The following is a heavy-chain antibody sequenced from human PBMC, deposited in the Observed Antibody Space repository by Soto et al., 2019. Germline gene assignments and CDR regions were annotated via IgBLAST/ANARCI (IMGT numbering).Heavy chain of an antibody. CDR2: IYPGDSDT. Sequence: XESLKISWKGSGCSSTSYWIGWVRQMPGKGLELMGIIYPGDSDTRYSPSFQGQVTISADKSISTAYLQWSSLKASDTAMYYSARPSHGDYGGWFDHWGQGTLVTVSS. CDR3: ARPSHGDYGGWFDH. D-gene: IGHD4-17*01. V-gene: IGHV5-51*01. CDR1: GCSSTSYW. J-gene: IGHJ5*02.